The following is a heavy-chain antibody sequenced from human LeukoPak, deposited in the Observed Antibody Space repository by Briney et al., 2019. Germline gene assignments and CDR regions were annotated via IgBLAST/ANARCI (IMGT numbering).Heavy chain of an antibody. Sequence: GGSLRLSCEASGFTFSSYGMHWVRQAPGKGLEWVAFIRYDGSNKYYADSVKGRFTISRDNSKNTLYLQMNSLRAEDTAVYYCAKDPRRGVGFVGATFDYWGQGTLVTVSS. CDR3: AKDPRRGVGFVGATFDY. CDR1: GFTFSSYG. D-gene: IGHD1-26*01. J-gene: IGHJ4*02. V-gene: IGHV3-30*02. CDR2: IRYDGSNK.